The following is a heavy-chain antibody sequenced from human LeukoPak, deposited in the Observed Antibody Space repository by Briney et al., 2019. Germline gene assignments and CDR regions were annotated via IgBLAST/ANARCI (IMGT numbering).Heavy chain of an antibody. CDR2: INIDGSQR. CDR1: GLSFSTTW. J-gene: IGHJ4*02. CDR3: ARDPGWGALDY. D-gene: IGHD3-16*01. V-gene: IGHV3-7*03. Sequence: GGSLRLSCAASGLSFSTTWMTWVRQTPGKGLELVANINIDGSQRYHADSVEGRFTISRDNVKNTLYLQMSSLRVEDTAVYYCARDPGWGALDYWGQGALVIVSS.